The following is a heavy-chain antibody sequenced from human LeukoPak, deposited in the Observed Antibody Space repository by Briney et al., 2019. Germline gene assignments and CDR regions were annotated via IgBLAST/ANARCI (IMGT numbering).Heavy chain of an antibody. V-gene: IGHV3-21*01. D-gene: IGHD3-3*01. Sequence: GGSLRLSCAASGFTFSSYSMNWVRQAPGKGLEWVSSISSSSSYIYYADSVKGRFTISRDNAKNSLYLQMNSLRAEDTAVYYCARGGGDYDFWSGYSYNWFDPWGQGTLVTVSS. J-gene: IGHJ5*02. CDR1: GFTFSSYS. CDR3: ARGGGDYDFWSGYSYNWFDP. CDR2: ISSSSSYI.